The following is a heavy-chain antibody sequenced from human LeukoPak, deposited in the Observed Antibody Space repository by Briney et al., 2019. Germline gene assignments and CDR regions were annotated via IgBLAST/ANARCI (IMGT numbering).Heavy chain of an antibody. CDR1: EFIFSSYE. J-gene: IGHJ6*02. CDR3: ARPRSDLYGMDV. CDR2: ISGSGNII. Sequence: GGSLRLSCIASEFIFSSYEMNWVRQAPGKGLEWVSYISGSGNIIYYADSVKGRFTISRDNAKNSLYLQMNSLRVEDTAVYYCARPRSDLYGMDVRGQGTTVTVSS. V-gene: IGHV3-48*03.